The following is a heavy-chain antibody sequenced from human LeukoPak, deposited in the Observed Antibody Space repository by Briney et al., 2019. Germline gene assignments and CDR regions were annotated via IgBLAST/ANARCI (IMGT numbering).Heavy chain of an antibody. CDR2: IIPILGLA. CDR3: ARDLGLGESFDY. D-gene: IGHD2-21*01. CDR1: RGTFSSYA. Sequence: SVKVSCKASRGTFSSYAISWVRQAPGQGLEWMGRIIPILGLANYAQKFQGRVTITADKSTSTAYMELSSLRSEDTGVYYCARDLGLGESFDYWGQGTLVTVSS. J-gene: IGHJ4*02. V-gene: IGHV1-69*04.